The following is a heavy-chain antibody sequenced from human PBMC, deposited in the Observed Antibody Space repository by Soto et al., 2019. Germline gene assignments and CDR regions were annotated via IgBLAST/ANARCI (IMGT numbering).Heavy chain of an antibody. J-gene: IGHJ6*02. Sequence: GESLKISCKGSGYSFTSYWIGWVRQMPGKGLEWMGIIYPGDSDTRYSPSFQGQVTISADKSISTAYLQWSSLKASDTAMYYCARLRRRGSYYYSCGMVVPGQGTTGTLS. D-gene: IGHD6-25*01. CDR2: IYPGDSDT. CDR1: GYSFTSYW. CDR3: ARLRRRGSYYYSCGMVV. V-gene: IGHV5-51*01.